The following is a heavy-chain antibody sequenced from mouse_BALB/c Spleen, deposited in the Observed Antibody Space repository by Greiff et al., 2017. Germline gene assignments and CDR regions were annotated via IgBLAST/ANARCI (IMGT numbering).Heavy chain of an antibody. J-gene: IGHJ3*01. Sequence: VQLQQSGPELVKPGASVKISCKASGYSFTGYYMHWVKQSHVKSLEWIGRINPYNGATSYNQNFKDKASLTVDKSSSTAYMELHSLTSEDSAVYYCAREGITTATFAYWGQGTLVTVSA. V-gene: IGHV1-31*01. D-gene: IGHD1-2*01. CDR3: AREGITTATFAY. CDR2: INPYNGAT. CDR1: GYSFTGYY.